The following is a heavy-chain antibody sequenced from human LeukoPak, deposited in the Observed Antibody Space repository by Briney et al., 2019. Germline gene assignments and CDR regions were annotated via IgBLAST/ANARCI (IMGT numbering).Heavy chain of an antibody. CDR2: ISWNSGSI. D-gene: IGHD6-19*01. CDR1: GFTFDDYA. J-gene: IGHJ4*02. CDR3: AKDIGIAVAGTFDY. Sequence: PGRSLRLSCAASGFTFDDYAMHWVRQAPGKGLEWVSGISWNSGSIGYVDSVKGRFTISRDNAKNSLYLQMNSLRAEDTALYYCAKDIGIAVAGTFDYWGQGTLVTVSS. V-gene: IGHV3-9*01.